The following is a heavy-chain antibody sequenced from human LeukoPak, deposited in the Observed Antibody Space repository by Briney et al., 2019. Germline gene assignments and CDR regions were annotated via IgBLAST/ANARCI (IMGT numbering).Heavy chain of an antibody. J-gene: IGHJ6*02. CDR3: AKDYLDDYPYGMDV. CDR1: GFNFFSYG. V-gene: IGHV3-30*18. CDR2: MSYDGSKK. Sequence: PGRSLRLSCAASGFNFFSYGMHWVRQAPGKGLDRVSEMSYDGSKKYYADSVKGRFTISRDNSKNTVYLQMNSLRAEDTAVYYCAKDYLDDYPYGMDVWGQGTTVTVSS. D-gene: IGHD5-12*01.